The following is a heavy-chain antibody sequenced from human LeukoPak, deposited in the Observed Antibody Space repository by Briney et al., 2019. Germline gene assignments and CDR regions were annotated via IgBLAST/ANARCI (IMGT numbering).Heavy chain of an antibody. CDR1: GGTFSSYA. V-gene: IGHV1-69*13. Sequence: ASVKVSCKASGGTFSSYAISWVRQAPGQGLEWMGGIIPIFGTANYAQKFQGRVTITADESTSTAYMEPSSLRSEDTAVYYCARSRYSYGFFANDAFDYWGQGTLVTVSS. CDR3: ARSRYSYGFFANDAFDY. J-gene: IGHJ4*02. D-gene: IGHD5-18*01. CDR2: IIPIFGTA.